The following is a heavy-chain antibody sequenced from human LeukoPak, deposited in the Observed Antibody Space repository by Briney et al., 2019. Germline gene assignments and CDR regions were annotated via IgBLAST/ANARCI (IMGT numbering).Heavy chain of an antibody. Sequence: SETLSLTCTVSGGSITGYYWSWIRQPAGKGLEWIGRIYTSGSTNYNPSLKNRVTMSVDTSKNHFSLKLNSVTAADTAVYYCAISSGYYPHAFDMWGQGTMVTVSA. D-gene: IGHD3-22*01. J-gene: IGHJ3*02. CDR1: GGSITGYY. V-gene: IGHV4-4*07. CDR3: AISSGYYPHAFDM. CDR2: IYTSGST.